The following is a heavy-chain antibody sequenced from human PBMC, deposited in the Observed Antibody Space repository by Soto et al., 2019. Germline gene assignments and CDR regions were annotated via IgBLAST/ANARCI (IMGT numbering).Heavy chain of an antibody. J-gene: IGHJ4*02. V-gene: IGHV3-9*01. CDR3: AKSIAVVGHRLDY. CDR2: ISWDSGNI. D-gene: IGHD6-19*01. Sequence: GGSLRLSCAASGFSFDDYAMHWARQTPGKGLEWVSGISWDSGNIAYADSVKGRFTISRDNAKKSLYLQINSQRNEDTALYFCAKSIAVVGHRLDYWGQGALVTVSS. CDR1: GFSFDDYA.